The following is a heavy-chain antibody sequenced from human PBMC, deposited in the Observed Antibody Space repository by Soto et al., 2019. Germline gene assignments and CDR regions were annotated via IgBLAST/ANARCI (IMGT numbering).Heavy chain of an antibody. D-gene: IGHD4-17*01. CDR2: IKRETDGGTT. CDR1: GFTFSNAW. V-gene: IGHV3-15*01. CDR3: TTAATTVTTIDY. Sequence: EVRLVESGGGLVKPGGSLRLSCAASGFTFSNAWMSWVRQAPEKGLEWIGRIKRETDGGTTDYAAPVKGRFTISRDDSNNTLYLQMNSLKTEDTAVYYCTTAATTVTTIDYWGQGTLVTVSS. J-gene: IGHJ4*02.